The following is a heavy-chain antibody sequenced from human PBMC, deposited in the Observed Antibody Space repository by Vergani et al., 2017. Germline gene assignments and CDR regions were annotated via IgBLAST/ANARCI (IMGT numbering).Heavy chain of an antibody. CDR3: ARLWDY. D-gene: IGHD3-16*01. V-gene: IGHV4-59*08. Sequence: QVQLQESGPGLVKPSETLSLTCTVSGGSIRSYYWSWIRQPPGKGLEWIGYIYNSGRTKYNPSLKSRVSISIDTSKNQFSLNLSSVTAADTAVYYCARLWDYWGQGTLVTVSS. J-gene: IGHJ4*02. CDR2: IYNSGRT. CDR1: GGSIRSYY.